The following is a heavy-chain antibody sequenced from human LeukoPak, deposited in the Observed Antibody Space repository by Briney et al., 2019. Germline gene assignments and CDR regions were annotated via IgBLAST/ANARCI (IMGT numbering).Heavy chain of an antibody. D-gene: IGHD3-3*01. Sequence: SETLSLTCTVSGGSISSADYYWTWIRQPPGKGLELVGFIYYSGSTKYNPSLKSRVTISAATSKTQFSLRLSYATAADTAVYYCARIRRPHWYLDLWGRGTLVTVFS. V-gene: IGHV4-30-4*08. J-gene: IGHJ2*01. CDR1: GGSISSADYY. CDR2: IYYSGST. CDR3: ARIRRPHWYLDL.